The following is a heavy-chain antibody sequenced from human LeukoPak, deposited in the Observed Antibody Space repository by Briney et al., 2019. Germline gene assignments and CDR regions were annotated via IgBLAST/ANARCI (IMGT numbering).Heavy chain of an antibody. J-gene: IGHJ6*02. D-gene: IGHD3-3*01. Sequence: ASVKVSCKASGYTFTGYYMHWVRQAPGQGLEWMGWINPNSGGTNYAQKFQGRVTMTRDTSISTAYMELSRLRSDDTAVYYCARDRYYDFWGPSDYYYYGMDVWGQGTTVTVSS. V-gene: IGHV1-2*02. CDR2: INPNSGGT. CDR3: ARDRYYDFWGPSDYYYYGMDV. CDR1: GYTFTGYY.